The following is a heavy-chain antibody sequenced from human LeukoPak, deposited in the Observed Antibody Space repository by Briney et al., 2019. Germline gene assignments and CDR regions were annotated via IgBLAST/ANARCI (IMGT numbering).Heavy chain of an antibody. CDR2: INHSGGT. J-gene: IGHJ4*02. D-gene: IGHD5-12*01. CDR1: GGSFSGYY. Sequence: SETLSLTCAFYGGSFSGYYWSWIRQPPGKGLEWIGEINHSGGTKYNPSLKSRVTISVDTSKNQFSLKLSSVTAADTAVYYCARDLSIRATAIDYWGQGTLVTVSS. CDR3: ARDLSIRATAIDY. V-gene: IGHV4-34*01.